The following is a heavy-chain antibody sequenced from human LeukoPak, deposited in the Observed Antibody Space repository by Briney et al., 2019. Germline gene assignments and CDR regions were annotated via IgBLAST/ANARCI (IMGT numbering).Heavy chain of an antibody. Sequence: GGSLRLSCAASGFTFGSCWMNWVRQTPGKGLEWVGFIRSKAYGETADYAASVKGRFTISRDDSKAIAYLQMNSLKTGDTAVYHCTRDRGAYNLYDYWGQGTLVTVSS. D-gene: IGHD1-1*01. CDR1: GFTFGSCW. V-gene: IGHV3-49*04. CDR2: IRSKAYGETA. J-gene: IGHJ4*02. CDR3: TRDRGAYNLYDY.